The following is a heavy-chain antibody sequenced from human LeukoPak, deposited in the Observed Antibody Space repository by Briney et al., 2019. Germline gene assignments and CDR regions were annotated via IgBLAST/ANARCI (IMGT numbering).Heavy chain of an antibody. V-gene: IGHV3-30-3*01. CDR1: GFTFSSYA. Sequence: PGGSLRLSCAASGFTFSSYAMHWVRQAPGKGLEWVAVISYDGGNKYYADSVKGRFTISRDNSKNTLYLQMNSLRAEDTAVYYCAREGEVSTGDAFDIWGQGTMVTVSS. D-gene: IGHD3-16*02. CDR3: AREGEVSTGDAFDI. J-gene: IGHJ3*02. CDR2: ISYDGGNK.